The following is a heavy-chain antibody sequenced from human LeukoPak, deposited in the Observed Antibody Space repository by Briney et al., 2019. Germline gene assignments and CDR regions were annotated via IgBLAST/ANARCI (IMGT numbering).Heavy chain of an antibody. CDR2: IRFDGTNK. J-gene: IGHJ3*01. Sequence: GGSLTLSCAASGFNLSSYGMHWVRQAPGKGVEWVTFIRFDGTNKYYADSVKGRFTISRDNSKNILYLQMNSLRGDDTAVYYCAKPASMGATSSAFEFWGKGTMVSVSS. V-gene: IGHV3-30*02. CDR3: AKPASMGATSSAFEF. D-gene: IGHD3-16*01. CDR1: GFNLSSYG.